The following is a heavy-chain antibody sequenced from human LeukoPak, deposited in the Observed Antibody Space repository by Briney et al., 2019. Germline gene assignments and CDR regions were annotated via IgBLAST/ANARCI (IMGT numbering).Heavy chain of an antibody. CDR2: LSNDGNNY. J-gene: IGHJ4*02. Sequence: GMSLRLSCAASGFTFSENNVHWVRQAPGKGLEWVALLSNDGNNYAYADSVKGRFTLSGDKSKTTLYLQMNSLRAEDTAAYYCARDRSGFYSVDYWGQGTLVTVSS. V-gene: IGHV3-30-3*01. CDR3: ARDRSGFYSVDY. CDR1: GFTFSENN. D-gene: IGHD5-12*01.